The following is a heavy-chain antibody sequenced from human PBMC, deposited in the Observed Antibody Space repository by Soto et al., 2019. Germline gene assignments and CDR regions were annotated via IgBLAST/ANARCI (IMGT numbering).Heavy chain of an antibody. CDR2: IWHDGSNK. CDR1: GFTFSSYG. D-gene: IGHD6-19*01. CDR3: AREGSGGWYLDN. Sequence: QVQLVESGGGVVQPGRSLRLSCAASGFTFSSYGMHWVRQAPGKGLEWVAVIWHDGSNKYYVDSVKGRFTISRDNSKNALYLRMNSLRAEDTAVYYCAREGSGGWYLDNWGRGTLVTVSS. V-gene: IGHV3-33*01. J-gene: IGHJ4*02.